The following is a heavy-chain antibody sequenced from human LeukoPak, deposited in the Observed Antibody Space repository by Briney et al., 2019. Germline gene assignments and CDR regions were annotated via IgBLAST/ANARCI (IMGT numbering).Heavy chain of an antibody. J-gene: IGHJ2*01. CDR3: ARRVVNNRNWYFDL. CDR2: IYPGDSET. CDR1: GYMFTRNW. Sequence: GESLKISCKGSGYMFTRNWIGWVRQMPGKGLEWMGIIYPGDSETRYSPSLQGQVTISADKSINTAYLQWSSLKASDTAMHYCARRVVNNRNWYFDLWGRGTLVTVSS. V-gene: IGHV5-51*01. D-gene: IGHD4-23*01.